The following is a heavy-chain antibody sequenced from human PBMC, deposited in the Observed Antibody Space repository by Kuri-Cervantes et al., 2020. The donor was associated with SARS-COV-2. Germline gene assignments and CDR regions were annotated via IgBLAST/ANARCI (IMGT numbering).Heavy chain of an antibody. V-gene: IGHV3-7*01. CDR2: IKQDGSEK. Sequence: GGSLRLSCAASGFTFSSYWMSWVRQAPGKGLEWVANIKQDGSEKYYVDSVKGRFTISRDNAKNSLYLQMNSLRAEDTAVYYCASTYDSSGYNYYYYYMDVWGKGTTVTVSS. CDR1: GFTFSSYW. J-gene: IGHJ6*03. CDR3: ASTYDSSGYNYYYYYMDV. D-gene: IGHD3-22*01.